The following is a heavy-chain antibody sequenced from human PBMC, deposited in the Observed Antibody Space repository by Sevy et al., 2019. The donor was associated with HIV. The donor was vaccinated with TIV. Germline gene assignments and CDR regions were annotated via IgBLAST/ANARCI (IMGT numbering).Heavy chain of an antibody. V-gene: IGHV3-23*01. CDR1: GFTFSSYA. CDR2: ISGSGGST. CDR3: AGPEIYRGYDCYFDY. J-gene: IGHJ4*02. D-gene: IGHD5-12*01. Sequence: GGSLRLSCVASGFTFSSYAMSWVRQAPGKGLEWVSTISGSGGSTYYADSVKGRFTISRDNSKNTLYLQMNSLRAEDTAVYYCAGPEIYRGYDCYFDYWGQGTLVTVSS.